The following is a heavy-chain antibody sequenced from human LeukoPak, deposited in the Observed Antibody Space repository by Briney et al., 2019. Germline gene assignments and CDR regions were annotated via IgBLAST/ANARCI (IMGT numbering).Heavy chain of an antibody. V-gene: IGHV3-7*01. CDR3: ARQGYCTNGVCSFAY. Sequence: GGSLRLSCAASGFTFNSYWMSWVRQAPGKGLEWVANIKQDGSDKFYVDSVKGRFTISRDNAKNSLYLKMNSLRAEDTAVYYCARQGYCTNGVCSFAYWGQGTLVTVSP. J-gene: IGHJ4*02. D-gene: IGHD2-8*01. CDR1: GFTFNSYW. CDR2: IKQDGSDK.